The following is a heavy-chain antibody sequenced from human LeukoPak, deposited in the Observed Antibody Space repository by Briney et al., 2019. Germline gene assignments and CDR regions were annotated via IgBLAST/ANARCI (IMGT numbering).Heavy chain of an antibody. V-gene: IGHV1-69*13. J-gene: IGHJ4*02. Sequence: SVKVSCKASGGTFSSYAISWVRQAPGQGLEWTGGIIPIFGTANYAQKFQGRVTITADESTSTAYMELSSLRSEDTAVYYCARESPAVAGLTMWELLANYFDYWGQGTLVTVSS. CDR1: GGTFSSYA. CDR2: IIPIFGTA. D-gene: IGHD1-26*01. CDR3: ARESPAVAGLTMWELLANYFDY.